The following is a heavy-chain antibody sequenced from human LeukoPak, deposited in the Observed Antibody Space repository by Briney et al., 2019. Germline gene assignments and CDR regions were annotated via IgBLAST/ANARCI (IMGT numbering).Heavy chain of an antibody. CDR1: GFTFSSSW. D-gene: IGHD3-16*01. CDR2: ISTYGSTT. Sequence: GGSLRLSCAASGFTFSSSWMHWVRQVPGKGLEWVSRISTYGSTTTYADSVKGRFTISRDNAENTLYLQMNSLRAEDTAVYYCASRVMAVNGFDIWGQGTMVTVS. J-gene: IGHJ3*02. V-gene: IGHV3-74*01. CDR3: ASRVMAVNGFDI.